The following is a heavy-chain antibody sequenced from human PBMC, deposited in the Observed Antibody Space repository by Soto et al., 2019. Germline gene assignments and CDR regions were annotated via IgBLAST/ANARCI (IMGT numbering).Heavy chain of an antibody. Sequence: GGSLRLSCAASGFTFSSYSMNWVRQAPGKGLEWVSYISSSSSTIYYADSVKGRFTISRDNAKNSLYLQMNSLRAEDTAVYYCASGDCSGGSCYSIPWFDPWGQGTLVTVSS. CDR3: ASGDCSGGSCYSIPWFDP. J-gene: IGHJ5*02. V-gene: IGHV3-48*01. CDR1: GFTFSSYS. D-gene: IGHD2-15*01. CDR2: ISSSSSTI.